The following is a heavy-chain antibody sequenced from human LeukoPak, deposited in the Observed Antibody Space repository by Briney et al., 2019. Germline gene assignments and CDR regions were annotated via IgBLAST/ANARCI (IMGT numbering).Heavy chain of an antibody. Sequence: GGSLRLSCAASGFTFRNYGMHWVRQAPGKGLEWVALIWYDGSNKDYADSVRGRFTTSRDNSKNTLYLQMSSLRAEDTAVYYCAKDRGRYYDSSGYYWGYYFDSWGQGILVTVST. J-gene: IGHJ4*02. CDR1: GFTFRNYG. V-gene: IGHV3-33*06. CDR3: AKDRGRYYDSSGYYWGYYFDS. D-gene: IGHD3-22*01. CDR2: IWYDGSNK.